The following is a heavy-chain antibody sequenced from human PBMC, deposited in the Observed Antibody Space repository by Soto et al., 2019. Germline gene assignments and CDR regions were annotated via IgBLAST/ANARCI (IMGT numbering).Heavy chain of an antibody. V-gene: IGHV4-30-4*01. Sequence: SETLSLTCTVSGASISSGDYYWSWVRQPPGKGLEWIGYIYYSGSTYYNPSLKSRVSISIDMSENQFSLNLSSVTAADTAVYYCARVLREKEPTVWFDPWGQGTLVTVSS. CDR1: GASISSGDYY. J-gene: IGHJ5*02. D-gene: IGHD3-10*01. CDR2: IYYSGST. CDR3: ARVLREKEPTVWFDP.